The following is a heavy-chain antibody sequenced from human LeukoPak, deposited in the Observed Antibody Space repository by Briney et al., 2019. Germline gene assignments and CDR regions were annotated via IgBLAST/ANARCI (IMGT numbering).Heavy chain of an antibody. D-gene: IGHD2-2*01. CDR3: ARDHCSSTSCYGDFDY. CDR2: ISAYNGNT. J-gene: IGHJ4*02. V-gene: IGHV1-18*01. Sequence: ASVKVSCKASGYTFTSYGISWVRQAPGQGLEWMGWISAYNGNTNYAQKLQGRVTMTTDTPTSTAYMELRSLRSDDTAVYYCARDHCSSTSCYGDFDYWGQGTLVTVSS. CDR1: GYTFTSYG.